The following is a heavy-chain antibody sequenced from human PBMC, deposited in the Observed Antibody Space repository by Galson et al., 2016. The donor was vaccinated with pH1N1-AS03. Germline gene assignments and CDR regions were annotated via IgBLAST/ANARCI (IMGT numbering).Heavy chain of an antibody. CDR3: ARDEGGYMY. V-gene: IGHV1-18*01. J-gene: IGHJ4*02. CDR2: ISGYDGHT. D-gene: IGHD3-22*01. Sequence: SVKVSCKASGYTFVNYGISWVRRAPGQGLEWMGWISGYDGHTGYAQKFQGRVTMTTDTSTNTAYMELRSLTSDDTAVYYCARDEGGYMYRGQGTLVTVSS. CDR1: GYTFVNYG.